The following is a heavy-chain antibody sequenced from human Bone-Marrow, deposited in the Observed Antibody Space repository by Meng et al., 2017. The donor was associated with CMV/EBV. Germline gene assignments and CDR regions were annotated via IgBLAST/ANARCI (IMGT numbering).Heavy chain of an antibody. CDR2: IFPGDSDT. CDR3: ARPNPLENYYYGMDV. Sequence: KVSCKGSGYDFTSYWIAWVRQMPGKGLEWMGMIFPGDSDTRYSPSLQGQVTISADKSITTAYLQWSSLKASDTAMYYCARPNPLENYYYGMDVWGQGTTVTASS. V-gene: IGHV5-51*01. CDR1: GYDFTSYW. J-gene: IGHJ6*02. D-gene: IGHD1-1*01.